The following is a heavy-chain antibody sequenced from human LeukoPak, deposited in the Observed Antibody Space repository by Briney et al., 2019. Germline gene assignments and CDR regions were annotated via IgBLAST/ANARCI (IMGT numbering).Heavy chain of an antibody. CDR2: ISSTSIYI. V-gene: IGHV3-21*01. D-gene: IGHD3-10*02. CDR1: GFTFSSYG. J-gene: IGHJ6*04. CDR3: AELGITMIGGV. Sequence: GGSLRLSCAASGFTFSSYGMNCVRQAPGKGLECVSSISSTSIYIYYADSVKGRFTISRDNAKNSLYLQMNSLRAVDTAVYYCAELGITMIGGVWGKGTTVTISS.